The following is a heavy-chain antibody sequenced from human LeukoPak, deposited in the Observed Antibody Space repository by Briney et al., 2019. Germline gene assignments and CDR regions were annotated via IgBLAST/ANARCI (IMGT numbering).Heavy chain of an antibody. CDR2: ISSSIGYI. V-gene: IGHV3-21*01. J-gene: IGHJ6*03. D-gene: IGHD6-6*01. CDR1: GFTFSSYS. Sequence: GGSLRLSCAASGFTFSSYSMNWVRQAPGKGLEWVSSISSSIGYIYYADSVKGRFIISRDNAKNSLYLQMNSLRAEDTAVYYCARDHSYSSSDVYYYYYMDVWGKGTTVTVSS. CDR3: ARDHSYSSSDVYYYYYMDV.